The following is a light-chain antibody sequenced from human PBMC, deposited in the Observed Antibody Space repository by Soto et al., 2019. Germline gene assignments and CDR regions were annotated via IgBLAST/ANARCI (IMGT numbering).Light chain of an antibody. CDR1: QSLLHSNGYNY. CDR3: MQALQTPWT. CDR2: WGS. Sequence: DIVMTQSPLSLPVTPGEQASISCRSSQSLLHSNGYNYLDWYLQKPGQSPQLLIYWGSNRASGVPDRFSGSGSGTDFTLKISRVEAEDVGVYYCMQALQTPWTFGQGTKVDIK. V-gene: IGKV2-28*01. J-gene: IGKJ1*01.